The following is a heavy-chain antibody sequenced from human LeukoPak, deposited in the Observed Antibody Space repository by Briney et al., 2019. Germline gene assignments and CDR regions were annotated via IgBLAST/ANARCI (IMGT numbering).Heavy chain of an antibody. V-gene: IGHV1-2*02. Sequence: ASVKVSCKASGYTFTGYYMHWVRQAPGQGLKWMGWINPYSGDTNYAQNFQGRVTMTRDTSISTAYMELSSPKSDDTAVYYCARLAMSGIGSDDFWGQGTLVAVSS. CDR1: GYTFTGYY. CDR3: ARLAMSGIGSDDF. D-gene: IGHD6-19*01. CDR2: INPYSGDT. J-gene: IGHJ4*02.